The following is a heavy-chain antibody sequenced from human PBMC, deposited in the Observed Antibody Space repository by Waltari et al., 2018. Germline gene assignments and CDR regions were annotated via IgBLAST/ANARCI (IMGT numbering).Heavy chain of an antibody. V-gene: IGHV5-10-1*03. CDR3: SRHVSGTYYEDY. J-gene: IGHJ4*02. Sequence: EVQLVQSGAELKKPGESLRISCEASGYTFFSHWISWVRQVPGKGLEWMGRMDPRDSDTNYSPSFHGQVTISVDKSINTAYLQWNSLKASDTATYYCSRHVSGTYYEDYWGQGTLVTVSS. CDR2: MDPRDSDT. D-gene: IGHD1-26*01. CDR1: GYTFFSHW.